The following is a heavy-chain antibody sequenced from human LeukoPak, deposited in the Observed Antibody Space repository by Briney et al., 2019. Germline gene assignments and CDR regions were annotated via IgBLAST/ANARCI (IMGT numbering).Heavy chain of an antibody. V-gene: IGHV3-7*01. Sequence: GGSLRLSCAASGFTLSGHWMTWVRQAPGKGLEWVANINQDGSVKYYVDSVKGRFTISRDNAKNSMYLQMNSLRAEDTTVYYCARWDIRGTAHQLDYWGQGTLVTVSS. CDR3: ARWDIRGTAHQLDY. D-gene: IGHD1-7*01. CDR1: GFTLSGHW. CDR2: INQDGSVK. J-gene: IGHJ4*02.